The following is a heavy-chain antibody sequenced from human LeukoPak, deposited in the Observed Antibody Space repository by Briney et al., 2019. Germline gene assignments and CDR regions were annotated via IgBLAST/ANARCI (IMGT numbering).Heavy chain of an antibody. CDR3: TRNDHGDYYFDY. D-gene: IGHD2-21*02. CDR2: ISDAGINQ. CDR1: GFTFSRCS. J-gene: IGHJ4*02. Sequence: GGSLRLSCAASGFTFSRCSMHWVRQAPGKGLEWVAFISDAGINQHYADSVRGRFTISRDNSKNTLYLQLNNLRAEDTAVYYCTRNDHGDYYFDYWGQGTLVTVSS. V-gene: IGHV3-30-3*01.